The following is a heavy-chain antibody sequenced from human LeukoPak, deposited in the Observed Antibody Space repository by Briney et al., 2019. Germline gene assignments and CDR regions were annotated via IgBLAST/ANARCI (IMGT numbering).Heavy chain of an antibody. J-gene: IGHJ4*02. CDR3: ARSGDAGSSWYTFDY. Sequence: SETLSLTCAVYGGSFSGYYWSWIRQPPGKGLEWIGEINHSGSTNYNPSLKSRVTISVDTSKNQFSLKLSSVTAADTAVYYCARSGDAGSSWYTFDYWGQGTLVTVSS. CDR2: INHSGST. D-gene: IGHD6-13*01. V-gene: IGHV4-34*01. CDR1: GGSFSGYY.